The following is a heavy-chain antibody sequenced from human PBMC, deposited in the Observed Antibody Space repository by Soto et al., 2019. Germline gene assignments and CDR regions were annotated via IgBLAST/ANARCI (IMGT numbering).Heavy chain of an antibody. CDR3: AGGRLLSNEGDAFDI. D-gene: IGHD4-17*01. J-gene: IGHJ3*02. V-gene: IGHV1-69*02. Sequence: QVQLVQSGAEVKKPGSSVKVSCKASGGTFSSYTISWVRQAPGQGLEWMGRIIPILGIANYAQKFQGRVTITADKSTSTAYMELSSLRSEDTAVYYCAGGRLLSNEGDAFDIWGQGTMVTVSS. CDR2: IIPILGIA. CDR1: GGTFSSYT.